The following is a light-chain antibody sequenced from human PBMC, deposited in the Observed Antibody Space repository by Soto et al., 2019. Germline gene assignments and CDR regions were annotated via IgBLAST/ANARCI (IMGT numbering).Light chain of an antibody. CDR3: QQSYSSPHMYT. CDR1: QSIDTS. J-gene: IGKJ2*01. V-gene: IGKV1-39*01. Sequence: DIQMTQSPSSLSACVGDRVTITCRASQSIDTSLNWYQQRPGKAPDLLIYAASNLQSGVPSRFSGSGSGADFTLTSSSLRPDDFATYYCQQSYSSPHMYTFGQGIKLELQ. CDR2: AAS.